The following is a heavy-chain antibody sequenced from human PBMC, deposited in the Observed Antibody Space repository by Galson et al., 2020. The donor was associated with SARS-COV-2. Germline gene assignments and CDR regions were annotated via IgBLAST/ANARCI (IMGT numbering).Heavy chain of an antibody. Sequence: GGSLRLSCAGSGFPFSANAMHWVRQAPGKGLEWVTVILDDGKKRYYAESVRGRFAISRDNSENTLYLQMNSLRPDDTGIYYCATERYDNSRGLESWGQGTLVTVSS. CDR3: ATERYDNSRGLES. D-gene: IGHD3-3*01. J-gene: IGHJ5*02. CDR1: GFPFSANA. V-gene: IGHV3-30*09. CDR2: ILDDGKKR.